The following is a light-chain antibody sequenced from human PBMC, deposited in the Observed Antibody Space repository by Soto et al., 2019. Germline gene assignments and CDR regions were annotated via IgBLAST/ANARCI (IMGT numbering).Light chain of an antibody. Sequence: IVMTQSPDSLAVSLGERATINCKSSQSVLYSSNNKNYLAWYQQKPGQPPKLLIYWASTRESGVPDRISGSGSGTDFTLTISSLQAEDVAVYYCQQYYSTIFTFGPGTKVDIK. CDR1: QSVLYSSNNKNY. CDR2: WAS. CDR3: QQYYSTIFT. V-gene: IGKV4-1*01. J-gene: IGKJ3*01.